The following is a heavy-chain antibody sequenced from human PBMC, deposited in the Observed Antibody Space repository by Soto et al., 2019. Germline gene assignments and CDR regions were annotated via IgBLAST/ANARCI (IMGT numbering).Heavy chain of an antibody. V-gene: IGHV3-15*01. CDR2: IKSKTDGGTT. J-gene: IGHJ4*02. CDR1: GFTFSNAW. Sequence: EVQLVESGGGLVKPGGSLRLSCAASGFTFSNAWMSWVRQAPGKGLEWVGRIKSKTDGGTTDYAAPVKGRFTISRDDSKNTLDLQMNSLKTEYTAVYYCTTGLVMTTVSYFDYWGQGTLVTVSS. CDR3: TTGLVMTTVSYFDY. D-gene: IGHD4-4*01.